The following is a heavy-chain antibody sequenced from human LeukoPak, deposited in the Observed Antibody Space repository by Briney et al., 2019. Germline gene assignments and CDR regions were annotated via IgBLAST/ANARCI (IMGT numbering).Heavy chain of an antibody. CDR1: GFTFDNYA. CDR2: INSDGSST. Sequence: GGSLRLSCAASGFTFDNYAMNWVRQAPGKGLVWVSRINSDGSSTDYADSVKGRFTISRDNTKNTLYLQMNSLRAEDTAVYYCASSLGPLTEYWGQGTLVTVSS. V-gene: IGHV3-74*01. D-gene: IGHD3-16*01. J-gene: IGHJ4*02. CDR3: ASSLGPLTEY.